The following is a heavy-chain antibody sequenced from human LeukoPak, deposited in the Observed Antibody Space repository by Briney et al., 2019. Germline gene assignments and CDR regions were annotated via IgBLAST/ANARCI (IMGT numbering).Heavy chain of an antibody. D-gene: IGHD6-19*01. Sequence: PGRSLGLSCATSGFTFSRYSMHWVRQAPGKGLEWVAVMSNNGHSKFYGDSVKGRFTVSRDNSKDTLYLQMNSLRPEDTALYFCAKEHITGWPNLDYWGRGTLVTVSS. CDR3: AKEHITGWPNLDY. CDR2: MSNNGHSK. V-gene: IGHV3-30*18. J-gene: IGHJ4*02. CDR1: GFTFSRYS.